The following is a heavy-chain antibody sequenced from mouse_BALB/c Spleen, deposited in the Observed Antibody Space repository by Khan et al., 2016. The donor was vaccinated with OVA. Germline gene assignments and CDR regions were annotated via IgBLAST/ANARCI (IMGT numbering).Heavy chain of an antibody. Sequence: DVMLVESGGDLVKPGGSLKLSCAASGFTFSSYSMSWVRQTPDKRLEWVASISSGGDYTYYPAIVKGRFTISRDNAKNTLYLEMSSLKSEDTAMYYCASHLTGSFAYGGQGTLVTVSA. D-gene: IGHD4-1*01. CDR1: GFTFSSYS. CDR2: ISSGGDYT. CDR3: ASHLTGSFAY. V-gene: IGHV5-6*02. J-gene: IGHJ3*01.